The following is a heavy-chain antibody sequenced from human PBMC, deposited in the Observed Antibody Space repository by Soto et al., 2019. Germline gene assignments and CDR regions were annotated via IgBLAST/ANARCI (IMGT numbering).Heavy chain of an antibody. CDR1: GGSISSGDYY. CDR2: IYYSGST. Sequence: SETLSLTCTVSGGSISSGDYYWSWIRQPPGKGLEWIGYIYYSGSTYYNPSLKSRVTISVDTSKNQFSLKLSSVTAADTAVYYCASTASIAAAGIRWGQGTLVTVSS. J-gene: IGHJ4*02. D-gene: IGHD6-13*01. V-gene: IGHV4-30-4*01. CDR3: ASTASIAAAGIR.